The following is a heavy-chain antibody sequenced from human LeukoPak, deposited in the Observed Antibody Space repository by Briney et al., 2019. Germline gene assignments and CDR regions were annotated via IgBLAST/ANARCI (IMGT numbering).Heavy chain of an antibody. CDR1: GHTFTGYY. V-gene: IGHV1-2*02. Sequence: ASVKVSCKASGHTFTGYYMYWVRQAPGQGLEWMGWINPNSGDTNYAQRFQGRVTMTRDTSISTAYMELSRLRSDDTAVYYCAIRGTTMIVVARPLRSFDHWGQGTLVTVSS. CDR2: INPNSGDT. CDR3: AIRGTTMIVVARPLRSFDH. J-gene: IGHJ4*02. D-gene: IGHD3-22*01.